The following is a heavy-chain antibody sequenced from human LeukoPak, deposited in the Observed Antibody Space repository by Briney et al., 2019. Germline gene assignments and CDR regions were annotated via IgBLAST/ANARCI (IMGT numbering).Heavy chain of an antibody. D-gene: IGHD3-10*01. CDR1: GGSISSYY. CDR2: IFYIGST. V-gene: IGHV4-59*08. CDR3: ARDVYGSGSDI. J-gene: IGHJ3*02. Sequence: SETLSLTCTVSGGSISSYYWSWIRQSPGKGLEWIGYIFYIGSTNYNPSLKSRVTVSVDTSKNQFSLKLSSVTAADTAVYYCARDVYGSGSDIWGQGTMVTVSS.